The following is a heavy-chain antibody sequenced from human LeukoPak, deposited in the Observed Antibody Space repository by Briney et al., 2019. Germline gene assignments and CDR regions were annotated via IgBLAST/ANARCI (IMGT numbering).Heavy chain of an antibody. CDR3: ARPPALHYYDSSTSGGAFDI. CDR1: GFTFSDYY. D-gene: IGHD3-22*01. J-gene: IGHJ3*02. CDR2: ISSSGSTI. V-gene: IGHV3-11*01. Sequence: PGGSLRLSCAAPGFTFSDYYMSWIRQAPGKGLEWVSYISSSGSTIYYADSVKGRFTISRDNAKNSLYLQMNSLRAEDTAVYYCARPPALHYYDSSTSGGAFDIWGQGTMVTVSS.